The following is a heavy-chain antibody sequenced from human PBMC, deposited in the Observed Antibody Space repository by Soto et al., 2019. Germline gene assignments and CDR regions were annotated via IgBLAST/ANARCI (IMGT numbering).Heavy chain of an antibody. CDR2: ISGSGGST. Sequence: EVQLLESGGGLVQPGGSLRLSCAASGFTFSSYAMSWVRQAPGKGLEWVSAISGSGGSTYYADSVKGRFTISRDNSKNTLYLKMNGLRAEDTAVYHCARGAPTPYGRGSLPIFDYWGQGTLVTVSS. D-gene: IGHD3-10*01. V-gene: IGHV3-23*01. CDR1: GFTFSSYA. J-gene: IGHJ4*02. CDR3: ARGAPTPYGRGSLPIFDY.